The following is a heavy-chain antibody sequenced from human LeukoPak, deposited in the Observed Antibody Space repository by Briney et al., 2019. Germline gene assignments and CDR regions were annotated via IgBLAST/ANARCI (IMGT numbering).Heavy chain of an antibody. D-gene: IGHD3-3*01. Sequence: PGGSLRLSCAASGFTFSSYGMHWVRQAPGKGLEWVAVIWYDGSNKYYADSVKGRFTISRDNSKNTLYLQMNSLRAEDTAVYYCAKGAPDPDFWVFDYWGQGTLVTVSS. J-gene: IGHJ4*02. V-gene: IGHV3-33*06. CDR2: IWYDGSNK. CDR3: AKGAPDPDFWVFDY. CDR1: GFTFSSYG.